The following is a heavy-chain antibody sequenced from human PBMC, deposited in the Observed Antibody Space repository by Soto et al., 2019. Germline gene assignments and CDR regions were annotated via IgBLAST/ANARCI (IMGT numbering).Heavy chain of an antibody. J-gene: IGHJ6*02. Sequence: ASVKVSCKASGYTFPSYAMHWVRQAPGQRLEWMGWINAGNGNTKYSQKFQGRVTITRGTSASTAYMELSSLRSEDTAVYYCARGEMVRGNHYYTGMDVWGQGTTVTVSS. CDR3: ARGEMVRGNHYYTGMDV. CDR1: GYTFPSYA. D-gene: IGHD3-10*01. CDR2: INAGNGNT. V-gene: IGHV1-3*01.